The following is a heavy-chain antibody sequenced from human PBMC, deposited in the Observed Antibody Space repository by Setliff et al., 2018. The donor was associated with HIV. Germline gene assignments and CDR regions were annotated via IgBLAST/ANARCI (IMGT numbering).Heavy chain of an antibody. Sequence: GESLRLSCAASGFTVSSNYMSWVRQAPGKGLEWVSVIYSGGSTYYADSVKGRFTISRDNSKNTLYLQMNSLRAEDSAVYYCARERGIAAASFDYWGQGTLVTVSS. D-gene: IGHD6-13*01. CDR3: ARERGIAAASFDY. CDR2: IYSGGST. J-gene: IGHJ4*02. V-gene: IGHV3-66*01. CDR1: GFTVSSNY.